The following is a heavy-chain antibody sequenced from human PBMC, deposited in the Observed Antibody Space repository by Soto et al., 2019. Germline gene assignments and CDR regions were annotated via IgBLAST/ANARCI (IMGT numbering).Heavy chain of an antibody. CDR2: IIPIFGTA. J-gene: IGHJ6*02. Sequence: ASVKVSCKASGGTFSSYAISWVRQAPGQGLEWMGGIIPIFGTANYAQKFQGRVTITADESTSTAYMELSSLRSEDTAVYYCAWGLRFLEWSSSLYGMDVWGQGTTVTVSS. D-gene: IGHD3-3*01. V-gene: IGHV1-69*13. CDR1: GGTFSSYA. CDR3: AWGLRFLEWSSSLYGMDV.